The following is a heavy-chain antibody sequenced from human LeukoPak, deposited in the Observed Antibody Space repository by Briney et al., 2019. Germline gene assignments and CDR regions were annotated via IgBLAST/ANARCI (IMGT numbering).Heavy chain of an antibody. J-gene: IGHJ5*02. CDR2: IYYSGNT. V-gene: IGHV4-34*01. CDR3: ARHLYPDCFDP. CDR1: GGSFSGYY. D-gene: IGHD3-16*01. Sequence: SETLSLTCAVYGGSFSGYYWSWIRQPPGKGLEWIGNIYYSGNTHHNPSLKSRVTVSVDTSKNQFSLKLSSMTAADTAIYYCARHLYPDCFDPWGQGTLVTVSS.